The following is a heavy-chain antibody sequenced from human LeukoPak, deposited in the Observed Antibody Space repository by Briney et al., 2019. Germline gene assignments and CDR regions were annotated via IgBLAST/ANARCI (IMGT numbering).Heavy chain of an antibody. D-gene: IGHD6-25*01. CDR2: IIPIFGIA. CDR1: GGTLSRFA. CDR3: ARNIAAAYYFDY. J-gene: IGHJ4*02. V-gene: IGHV1-69*10. Sequence: SVKVSCKASGGTLSRFAISWVRQAPGQGLEWMGGIIPIFGIANYAQKFQGRVTITADKSTSTAYMELSSLRSEDTAVYYCARNIAAAYYFDYWGQGTLVTVSS.